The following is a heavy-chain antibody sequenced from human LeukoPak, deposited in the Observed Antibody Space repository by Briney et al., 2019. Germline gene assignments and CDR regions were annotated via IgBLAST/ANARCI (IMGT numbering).Heavy chain of an antibody. CDR3: ARDDYYDTSGYSQDD. V-gene: IGHV3-48*01. J-gene: IGHJ4*02. CDR1: GFTFSDSN. CDR2: ISSSSDSI. Sequence: GGSLRLSCAASGFTFSDSNMNWVRQTPGKGREWVSYISSSSDSIYYADSVKGRFTISRDNAKNSLYLQMNSLRAEDTAVYFCARDDYYDTSGYSQDDWGQGTLVIVSS. D-gene: IGHD3-22*01.